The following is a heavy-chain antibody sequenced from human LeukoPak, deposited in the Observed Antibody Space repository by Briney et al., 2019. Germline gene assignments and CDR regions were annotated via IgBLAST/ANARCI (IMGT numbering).Heavy chain of an antibody. J-gene: IGHJ4*02. D-gene: IGHD2-2*01. CDR3: ARSGSSYCSSTSCYRDLDY. CDR2: INPNSGGT. Sequence: ALVKVSCKASGYTFTGYYMHWVRQAPGQGLEWMGWINPNSGGTNYAQKFQGRVTMTRDTSISTAYMELSRLRSDDTAVYYCARSGSSYCSSTSCYRDLDYWGQGTLVTVSS. V-gene: IGHV1-2*02. CDR1: GYTFTGYY.